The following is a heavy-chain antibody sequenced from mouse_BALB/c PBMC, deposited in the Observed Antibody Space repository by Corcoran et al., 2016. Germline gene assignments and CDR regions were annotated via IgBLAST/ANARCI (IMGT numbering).Heavy chain of an antibody. Sequence: DVQLQESGPGLVQPSQSLSLSCSVTGYSFTSGYYWNWIRQFPGNKLEWMGYISYDGSNNYNPSLKNPISITRDTSKNQFFLKLNSVNTEDTATYYSATLLRTWDYWGQGTTLTVSS. D-gene: IGHD1-2*01. V-gene: IGHV3-6*02. CDR2: ISYDGSN. CDR3: ATLLRTWDY. J-gene: IGHJ2*01. CDR1: GYSFTSGYY.